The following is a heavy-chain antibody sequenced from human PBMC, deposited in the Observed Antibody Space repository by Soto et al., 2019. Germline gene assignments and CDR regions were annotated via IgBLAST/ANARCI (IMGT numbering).Heavy chain of an antibody. CDR2: ISYDGSNK. J-gene: IGHJ4*02. D-gene: IGHD2-21*02. CDR3: ANGLTRRPRVTPLFDY. Sequence: ESGGGVVQPGRSLRLSCAASGFTFSSYGMHWVRQAPGKGLEWVAVISYDGSNKYYADSVKGRFTISRDNSKNTLYLQMNSLRAEDTAVYYCANGLTRRPRVTPLFDYWGQGTLVTVSS. CDR1: GFTFSSYG. V-gene: IGHV3-30*18.